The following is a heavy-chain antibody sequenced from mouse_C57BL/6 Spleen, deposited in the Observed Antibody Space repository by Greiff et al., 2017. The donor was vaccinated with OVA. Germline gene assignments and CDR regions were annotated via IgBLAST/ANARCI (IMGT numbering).Heavy chain of an antibody. CDR1: GYTFTDYE. CDR3: TRRLLLPSMDY. V-gene: IGHV1-15*01. CDR2: IDPETGGT. Sequence: QVQLKESGAELVRPGASVTLSCKASGYTFTDYEMHWVKQTPVHGLEWIGAIDPETGGTAYNQKFKGKAILTADKSSSTAYMELRSLTSEDSAVYYCTRRLLLPSMDYWGQGTSVTVSS. J-gene: IGHJ4*01. D-gene: IGHD6-1*01.